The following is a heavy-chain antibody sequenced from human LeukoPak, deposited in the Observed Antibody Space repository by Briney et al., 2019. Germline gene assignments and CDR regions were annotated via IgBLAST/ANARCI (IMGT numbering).Heavy chain of an antibody. CDR3: ACLYYDILTGYYDPPDY. V-gene: IGHV4-39*01. CDR2: IYYSGST. J-gene: IGHJ4*02. CDR1: GGSISSSSYY. Sequence: SGTLSLTCTVSGGSISSSSYYWGWIRQPPGKGLERIGSIYYSGSTYYNPSLKSRVTISVDTSKNQFSLKLSSVTAADTAVYYCACLYYDILTGYYDPPDYWGQGTLVTVSS. D-gene: IGHD3-9*01.